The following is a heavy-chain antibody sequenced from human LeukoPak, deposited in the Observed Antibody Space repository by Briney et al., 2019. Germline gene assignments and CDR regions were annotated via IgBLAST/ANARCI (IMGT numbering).Heavy chain of an antibody. V-gene: IGHV1-46*01. J-gene: IGHJ6*02. CDR3: AVERGYCSGGSCLYYYYGMDV. CDR2: INPSGGST. Sequence: ASVKVSCKASGYTFTSYYMHGVRQAPGQGLEWMGIINPSGGSTSYAQKFQGGVTMTRDTSTSTVYMELSSLRSEDTAVYYCAVERGYCSGGSCLYYYYGMDVWGQGTTVTVSS. D-gene: IGHD2-15*01. CDR1: GYTFTSYY.